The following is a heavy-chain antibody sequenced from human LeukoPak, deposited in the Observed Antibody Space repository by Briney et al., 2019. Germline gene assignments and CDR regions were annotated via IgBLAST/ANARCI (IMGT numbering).Heavy chain of an antibody. V-gene: IGHV3-15*01. CDR3: TTDERALDY. CDR1: GFTFSNAW. J-gene: IGHJ4*02. Sequence: GGSLRLSCTASGFTFSNAWMSWVRQAPGKGLEWVGRIKSKSDGGTTDYAAPVKGRFTISRDDSKTTLYLQMNSLTSEDTAVYYCTTDERALDYWGQGTLVTVSS. CDR2: IKSKSDGGTT.